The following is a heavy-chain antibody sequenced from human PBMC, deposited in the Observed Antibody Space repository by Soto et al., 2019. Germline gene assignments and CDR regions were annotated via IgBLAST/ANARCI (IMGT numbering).Heavy chain of an antibody. Sequence: SETLSLTCTVSGGSISSYYWSWIRQPPGKGLEWIGYIYYSGSTNYNPSLKSRVTISVDTSKNQFSLKLSSVTAADTAVYYCARVHRTDWFDPWGQGTLVTVSS. CDR2: IYYSGST. J-gene: IGHJ5*02. V-gene: IGHV4-59*08. CDR3: ARVHRTDWFDP. CDR1: GGSISSYY. D-gene: IGHD1-1*01.